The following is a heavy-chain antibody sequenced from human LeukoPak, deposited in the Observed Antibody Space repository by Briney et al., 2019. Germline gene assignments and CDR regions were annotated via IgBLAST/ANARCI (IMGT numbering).Heavy chain of an antibody. Sequence: PGGSLRLSCAASGFTASSNYMSWVRQAPGKGLEWVSVIYSGGSTYYADSVKGRFTISRDNSKNTLYLQMNSLRAEDTAVYYCARGGYGDYGKLDYWGQGTLVTVSS. J-gene: IGHJ4*02. CDR1: GFTASSNY. CDR2: IYSGGST. D-gene: IGHD4-17*01. CDR3: ARGGYGDYGKLDY. V-gene: IGHV3-53*01.